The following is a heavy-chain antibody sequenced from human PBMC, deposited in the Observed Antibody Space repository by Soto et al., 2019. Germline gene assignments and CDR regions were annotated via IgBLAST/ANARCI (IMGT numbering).Heavy chain of an antibody. Sequence: PSETLSLTCTVSGGSISSGNFYWKWIRQPPGKGLEGIGYIYYSGSTFYNPSLNRRITISVDTSRNQFSLKLSSVTAADPAVYYCARFVRWRQANPPGIFDYWGQGTLVTVSS. CDR3: ARFVRWRQANPPGIFDY. CDR1: GGSISSGNFY. V-gene: IGHV4-30-4*01. J-gene: IGHJ4*02. D-gene: IGHD2-15*01. CDR2: IYYSGST.